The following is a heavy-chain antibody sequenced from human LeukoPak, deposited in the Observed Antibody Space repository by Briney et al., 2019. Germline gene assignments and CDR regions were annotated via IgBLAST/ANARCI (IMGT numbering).Heavy chain of an antibody. J-gene: IGHJ4*02. V-gene: IGHV4-4*02. D-gene: IGHD4-17*01. Sequence: SETLSLTCAVSGGSISSRNWWSWVRQPPGKGLEWIGEIYHSGSTNYNPSLKTRVTISVDKSKNQFSLKLSSVTAADAAVYYCARASHDYGDYSHFDYWGQGTLVTVSS. CDR2: IYHSGST. CDR3: ARASHDYGDYSHFDY. CDR1: GGSISSRNW.